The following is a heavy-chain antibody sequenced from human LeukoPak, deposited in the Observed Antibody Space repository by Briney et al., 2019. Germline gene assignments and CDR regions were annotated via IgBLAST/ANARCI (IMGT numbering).Heavy chain of an antibody. CDR2: IYAGGST. V-gene: IGHV3-53*01. Sequence: GGSLRLSCAASGFTVGSNYMNWVRQAPGKGLQWVSVIYAGGSTYYADSVKGRFTISRDNSKNTLYLQMNSLRAEDTAVYYCARDYGPNWFDPWGQGTLVTVSS. D-gene: IGHD3-16*01. CDR1: GFTVGSNY. J-gene: IGHJ5*02. CDR3: ARDYGPNWFDP.